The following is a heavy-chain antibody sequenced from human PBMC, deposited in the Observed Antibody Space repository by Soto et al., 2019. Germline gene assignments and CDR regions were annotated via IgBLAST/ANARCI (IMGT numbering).Heavy chain of an antibody. CDR1: GGSISSYY. V-gene: IGHV4-59*01. CDR3: ERFDGSGSYYNWFDP. J-gene: IGHJ5*02. CDR2: IYYSGST. Sequence: SETLSLTCTVSGGSISSYYWSWIRQPPGKGLEWIGYIYYSGSTNYNPSLKSRVTISVDTSKNQFSLKLSSVTAADTAVYYCERFDGSGSYYNWFDPWGQGTPVPVYS. D-gene: IGHD3-10*01.